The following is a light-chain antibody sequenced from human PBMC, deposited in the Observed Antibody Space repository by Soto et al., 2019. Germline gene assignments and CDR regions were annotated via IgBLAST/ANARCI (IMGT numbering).Light chain of an antibody. CDR2: GAS. V-gene: IGKV3-20*01. J-gene: IGKJ1*01. Sequence: EIVLTQSPGTLSLSPGERATLSCRASQSVSSSYLAWYQQKPGQAPRLFIYGASSRATGIPDRFSGSGSGTVFTLIISRLEPEDFAVYYCQQYGTSPRTFGQGPKVDIK. CDR1: QSVSSSY. CDR3: QQYGTSPRT.